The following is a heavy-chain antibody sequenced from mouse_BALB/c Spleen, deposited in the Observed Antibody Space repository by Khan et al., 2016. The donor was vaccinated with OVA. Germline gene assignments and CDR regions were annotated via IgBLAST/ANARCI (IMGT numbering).Heavy chain of an antibody. CDR1: GFTFTDYY. CDR3: ARDINYEPSYVDV. D-gene: IGHD2-4*01. V-gene: IGHV7-3*02. CDR2: IRNKANGYTT. Sequence: EVELVESGGGLVQPGGSLRLSCATSGFTFTDYYMSWVRQPPGKALEWLGFIRNKANGYTTEYSASGKGRFTISRDNSQSILYLQMNTLRAEDSATYYCARDINYEPSYVDVWGAGTTVTVSS. J-gene: IGHJ1*01.